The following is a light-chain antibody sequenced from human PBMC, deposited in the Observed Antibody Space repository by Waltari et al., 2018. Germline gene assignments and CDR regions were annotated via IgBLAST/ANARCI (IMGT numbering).Light chain of an antibody. CDR3: SSYTSISRV. CDR2: EVS. Sequence: QSALTQPASVSGSPGQSITISCTGTSSDVGGYNYVSWYQQHPGKAPNLMIYEVSNRPSGVSYRFSGSKSGNTASLTISGLQAEDEADYYCSSYTSISRVFGGGTKLTVL. V-gene: IGLV2-14*01. CDR1: SSDVGGYNY. J-gene: IGLJ2*01.